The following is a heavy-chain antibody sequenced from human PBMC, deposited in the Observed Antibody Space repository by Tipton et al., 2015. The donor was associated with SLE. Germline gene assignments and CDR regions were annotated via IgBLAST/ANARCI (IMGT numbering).Heavy chain of an antibody. V-gene: IGHV4-61*09. CDR3: GRGYSYGYYYVDQ. CDR1: GGSISTGSYC. J-gene: IGHJ4*02. Sequence: TLSLTCTVSGGSISTGSYCWSWIRQPAGKGLEWIGHIYLRGSTKYNPSLKSRVTMSVDTSKNQLSLKLRSVIAADTAVYYCGRGYSYGYYYVDQWGQGTLVTVSS. D-gene: IGHD5-18*01. CDR2: IYLRGST.